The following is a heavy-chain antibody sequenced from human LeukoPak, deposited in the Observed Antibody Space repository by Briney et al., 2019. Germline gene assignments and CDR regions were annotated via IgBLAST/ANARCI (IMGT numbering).Heavy chain of an antibody. V-gene: IGHV3-30-3*01. CDR1: GFSVRDYA. CDR2: MSYEETYK. D-gene: IGHD6-19*01. CDR3: AKPLTGYSSGWDFDY. J-gene: IGHJ4*02. Sequence: PGGSLRLSCAASGFSVRDYAMHWVRQAPGKGLEWVAVMSYEETYKNYAEAVKGRFTISRDDSKNTLFLQMSSLRPEDTAVYYCAKPLTGYSSGWDFDYWGQRTLVTVSS.